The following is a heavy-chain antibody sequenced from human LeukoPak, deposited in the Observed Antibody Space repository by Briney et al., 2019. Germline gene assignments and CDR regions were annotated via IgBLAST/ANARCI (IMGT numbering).Heavy chain of an antibody. Sequence: PSETLSLTCTVSGGSISSYYWSWIRQPPGKGLEWLGYIYYSESTNYNTSLRSRVTISVDTSKNQFSLKLSYVTAADTAVYYCARVTARGSGYSSSWALRYYMDVWGKGTTVTVSS. D-gene: IGHD6-13*01. J-gene: IGHJ6*03. CDR3: ARVTARGSGYSSSWALRYYMDV. V-gene: IGHV4-59*01. CDR2: IYYSEST. CDR1: GGSISSYY.